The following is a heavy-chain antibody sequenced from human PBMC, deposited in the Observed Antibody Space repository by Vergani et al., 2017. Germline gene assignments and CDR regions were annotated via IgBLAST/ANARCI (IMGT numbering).Heavy chain of an antibody. D-gene: IGHD6-6*01. V-gene: IGHV3-9*02. CDR1: GFTSAGYA. CDR3: AKDLGTSSGGGWFDP. Sequence: EVQLEESGGGLVLPGRSLRLSCVASGFTSAGYAMHWVRQAPGKGLEWVSGISWNSNSIGYADSVKGRFTISRDNAKNSLYLQMNSLRAEDTALYYCAKDLGTSSGGGWFDPWGQGTLVTGSS. J-gene: IGHJ5*02. CDR2: ISWNSNSI.